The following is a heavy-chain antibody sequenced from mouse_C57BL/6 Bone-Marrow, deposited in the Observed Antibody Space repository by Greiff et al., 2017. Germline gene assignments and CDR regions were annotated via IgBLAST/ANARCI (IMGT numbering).Heavy chain of an antibody. CDR1: GYTFTSYG. V-gene: IGHV1-81*01. Sequence: QVQLQQSGAELARPGASVKLSCKASGYTFTSYGISWVKQRTGQGLEWIGEIYPRSGNTYYNEKFKGKATLTADKSSSTAYMKLRSLTSEDSAVYFCARALYYYGSRTLDYWGQGTTLTVSS. CDR2: IYPRSGNT. D-gene: IGHD1-1*01. CDR3: ARALYYYGSRTLDY. J-gene: IGHJ2*01.